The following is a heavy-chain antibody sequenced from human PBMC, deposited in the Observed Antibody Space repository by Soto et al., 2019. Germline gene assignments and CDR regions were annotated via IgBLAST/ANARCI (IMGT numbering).Heavy chain of an antibody. CDR1: GGSVTSGSYY. D-gene: IGHD2-2*01. Sequence: SETLSLTCAVSGGSVTSGSYYWSWIRQPPGKGLEWIGNIHFSGSTHYNSSLKSRVTISIDTSKNHFSLNVTSVTAADTAVYYCARGPDIVVVPAAEPGDWFDPWGQGTLVTVSS. J-gene: IGHJ5*02. V-gene: IGHV4-61*03. CDR3: ARGPDIVVVPAAEPGDWFDP. CDR2: IHFSGST.